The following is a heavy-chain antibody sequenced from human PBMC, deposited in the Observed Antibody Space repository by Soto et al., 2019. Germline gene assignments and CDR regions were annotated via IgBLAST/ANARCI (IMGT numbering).Heavy chain of an antibody. CDR3: ARASGPFDY. V-gene: IGHV3-33*01. CDR1: GFAFSTYG. D-gene: IGHD6-25*01. J-gene: IGHJ4*02. CDR2: IWFDGSIK. Sequence: QVQLVESGGGVVQPGRSLRVSCAASGFAFSTYGMHWVRQAPGKGLEWVAVIWFDGSIKYYADSVKGRFTISRDNSKETLFLQMDSLRDEDTAVYYCARASGPFDYWGQGTLVTVSS.